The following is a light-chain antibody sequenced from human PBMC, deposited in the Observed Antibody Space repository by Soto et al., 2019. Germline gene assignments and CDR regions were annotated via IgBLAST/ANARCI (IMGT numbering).Light chain of an antibody. CDR1: QSVSSN. CDR3: QQYIRWPLT. Sequence: EIVMTQSPATLSVSPGERATLSCRASQSVSSNLAWYQQKPGQAPRLLIYGASNRATGIPDRFSGSGSGTEFTLTISSLQSEDFAVYYCQQYIRWPLTFGGGTKVDIK. J-gene: IGKJ4*01. CDR2: GAS. V-gene: IGKV3D-15*01.